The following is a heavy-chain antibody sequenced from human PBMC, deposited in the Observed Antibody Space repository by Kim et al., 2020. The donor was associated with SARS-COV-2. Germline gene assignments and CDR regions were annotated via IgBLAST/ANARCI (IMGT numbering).Heavy chain of an antibody. CDR1: GGTFSSYA. D-gene: IGHD4-17*01. J-gene: IGHJ6*01. CDR3: AKNLGSDYGDYSPGGYNYYCGMDV. CDR2: TIPIFGTA. Sequence: SVKVSCKASGGTFSSYAISWVRQAPGQGLEWMGGTIPIFGTANYAQKFQGRVTITADESTSTAYMELSSLRSEDTAVYYCAKNLGSDYGDYSPGGYNYYCGMDVWGQGTTVTVSS. V-gene: IGHV1-69*13.